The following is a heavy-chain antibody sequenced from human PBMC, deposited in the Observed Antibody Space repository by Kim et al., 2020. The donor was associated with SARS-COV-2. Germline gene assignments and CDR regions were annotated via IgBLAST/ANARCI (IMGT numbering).Heavy chain of an antibody. CDR3: AKGVTNSGFDS. CDR1: GFTFSTSP. D-gene: IGHD1-26*01. Sequence: GGSLRLSCVASGFTFSTSPMGWVRQAPGEGLEWVSRISWDGTRTYYADSVKGRVTMSSDKSKNTVYLNMNILGAEDTAVYYCAKGVTNSGFDSWGQGAQVTVSS. CDR2: ISWDGTRT. J-gene: IGHJ4*02. V-gene: IGHV3-23*01.